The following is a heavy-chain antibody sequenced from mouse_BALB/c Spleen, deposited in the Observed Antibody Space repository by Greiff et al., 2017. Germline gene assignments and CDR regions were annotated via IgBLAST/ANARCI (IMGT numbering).Heavy chain of an antibody. CDR3: TALSLDY. D-gene: IGHD2-3*01. Sequence: EVMLVESGGGLVQPGGSMKLSCVASGFTFSSYWMSWVRQSPEKGLEWVAEIRLKSDNYATHYAESVKGKFTISRDDSKSRLYLQMNSLRAEDTGIYYCTALSLDYWGQGTSVTVSS. CDR1: GFTFSSYW. V-gene: IGHV6-3*01. J-gene: IGHJ4*01. CDR2: IRLKSDNYAT.